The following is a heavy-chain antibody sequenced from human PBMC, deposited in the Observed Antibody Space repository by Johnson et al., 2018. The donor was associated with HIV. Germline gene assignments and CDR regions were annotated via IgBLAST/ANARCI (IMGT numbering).Heavy chain of an antibody. D-gene: IGHD1-26*01. Sequence: VQLVESGGVVVQPGGSLRLSCAASGFTFDDYAMHWVRQAPGKGLEWVSLISWDGGSTYYADSVKGRFTISRGNSKNSLYLQMNSLRAEDTALYYCAKDRKLRRGKGGWVENAFDIWGQGTMVTVSS. V-gene: IGHV3-43D*03. CDR2: ISWDGGST. J-gene: IGHJ3*02. CDR1: GFTFDDYA. CDR3: AKDRKLRRGKGGWVENAFDI.